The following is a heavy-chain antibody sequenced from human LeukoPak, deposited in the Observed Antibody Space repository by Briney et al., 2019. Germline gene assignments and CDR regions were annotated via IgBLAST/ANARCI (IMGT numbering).Heavy chain of an antibody. CDR3: ARGFGSGSYYYGWFDP. J-gene: IGHJ5*02. V-gene: IGHV4-4*09. CDR2: IHDSGST. D-gene: IGHD3-10*01. CDR1: GGSISSYY. Sequence: PSETLSLTCTVSGGSISSYYWTWIRQPPGKGLGWIGFIHDSGSTYYNPSLKSRVSISRDMSKKQFSLMLSSVTAADTAVYYCARGFGSGSYYYGWFDPWGQGTLVTVSS.